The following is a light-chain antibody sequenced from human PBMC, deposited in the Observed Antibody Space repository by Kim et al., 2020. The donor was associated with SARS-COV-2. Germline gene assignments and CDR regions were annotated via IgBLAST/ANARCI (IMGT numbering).Light chain of an antibody. Sequence: ASVKLTCTLSSGHSSYDIAWHQQQPEKGARYLMKVNSDGSHIKGGGIPDRFSGSSSGAERYLTISSLQSEDEADYYCQTWGTGIRVFGGGTQLTVL. CDR2: VNSDGSH. CDR1: SGHSSYD. CDR3: QTWGTGIRV. V-gene: IGLV4-69*01. J-gene: IGLJ3*02.